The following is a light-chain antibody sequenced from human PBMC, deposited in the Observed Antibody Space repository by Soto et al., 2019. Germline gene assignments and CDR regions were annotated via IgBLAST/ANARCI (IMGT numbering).Light chain of an antibody. V-gene: IGKV3-15*01. J-gene: IGKJ5*01. Sequence: EIVMTQSPATLSVSPGDRATLSCRASENIYTNLAWYQQKPGQAPRLLFYGASTRATGLPARFSGTGSGTEFTLTINSLQAEDSAVYYCQQYYNWPRTFGQGTRLEI. CDR3: QQYYNWPRT. CDR1: ENIYTN. CDR2: GAS.